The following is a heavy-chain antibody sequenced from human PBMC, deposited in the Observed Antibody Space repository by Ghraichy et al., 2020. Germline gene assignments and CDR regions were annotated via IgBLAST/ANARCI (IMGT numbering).Heavy chain of an antibody. J-gene: IGHJ4*02. V-gene: IGHV3-23*01. Sequence: GESLNISCAASGFTFSSYAMSWVRQAPGKGLEWVSAISGSGGSTYYADSVKGRFTISRDNSKNTLYLQMNSLRAEDTAVYYCASGDYGDLNFDYWGQGTLVTVSS. CDR1: GFTFSSYA. D-gene: IGHD4-17*01. CDR2: ISGSGGST. CDR3: ASGDYGDLNFDY.